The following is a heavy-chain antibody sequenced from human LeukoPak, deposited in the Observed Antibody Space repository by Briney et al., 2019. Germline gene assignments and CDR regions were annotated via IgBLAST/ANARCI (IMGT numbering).Heavy chain of an antibody. CDR2: ISGSGGST. CDR3: AKDLFGIVAFFDY. CDR1: GFTFSSYA. D-gene: IGHD1-26*01. Sequence: GGSLRLSCAAAGFTFSSYAMSWVRQAPGKGLEWVSAISGSGGSTYYADAVKGRFTISRDNSKNTLYLQMNSLRAEDTAVYYCAKDLFGIVAFFDYWGQGTLVTVSS. J-gene: IGHJ4*02. V-gene: IGHV3-23*01.